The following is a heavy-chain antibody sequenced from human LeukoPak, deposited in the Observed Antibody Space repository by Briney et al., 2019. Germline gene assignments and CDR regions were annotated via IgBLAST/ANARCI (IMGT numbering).Heavy chain of an antibody. CDR3: AKGANSGYYLKPIDY. D-gene: IGHD3-22*01. CDR1: GFTFSSYA. Sequence: GGSLRLSCAASGFTFSSYAMSWVRQAPGKGLEWVSTISNSGGSTYYADSMKGRFTISRDNSKNTLHLQMNSLRAEDTAVYYCAKGANSGYYLKPIDYWGQGTLVTVSS. J-gene: IGHJ4*02. CDR2: ISNSGGST. V-gene: IGHV3-23*01.